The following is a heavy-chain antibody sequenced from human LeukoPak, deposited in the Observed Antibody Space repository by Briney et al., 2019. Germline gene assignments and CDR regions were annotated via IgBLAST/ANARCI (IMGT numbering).Heavy chain of an antibody. Sequence: GGSLRLSCAASGFTFSSYAMSWVRQAPGKGLEWVSGISGSGGSTYYADSVKGRFTISRDDSKNTLYLQMNSLRAEDTAVYYCAKYGEYSYGYVDYWGQGTLVTVSS. J-gene: IGHJ4*02. CDR3: AKYGEYSYGYVDY. CDR2: ISGSGGST. D-gene: IGHD5-18*01. V-gene: IGHV3-23*01. CDR1: GFTFSSYA.